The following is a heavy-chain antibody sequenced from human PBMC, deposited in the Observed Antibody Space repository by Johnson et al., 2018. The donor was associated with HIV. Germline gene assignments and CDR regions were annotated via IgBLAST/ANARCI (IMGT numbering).Heavy chain of an antibody. Sequence: QVQLVESGGGVVQPGRSLRLSCAASGFTLSSYAMHWVRQAPGKGLEWAAVISYDGSNKYYADSVKGRFTISRDNSKNTLYLQMNSLRAGDTAVYYCTRGSFTDDAFDVWGLGTMVTVSS. V-gene: IGHV3-30-3*01. J-gene: IGHJ3*01. CDR1: GFTLSSYA. CDR3: TRGSFTDDAFDV. CDR2: ISYDGSNK. D-gene: IGHD1-26*01.